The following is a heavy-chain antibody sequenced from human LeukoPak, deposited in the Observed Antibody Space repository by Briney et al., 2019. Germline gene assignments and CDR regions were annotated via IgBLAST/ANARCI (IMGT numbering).Heavy chain of an antibody. Sequence: PSETLSLTCTVSGGSISSYYWSWIRQPPGKGLEWIGYIYWTGGTNYNPSLKSRVTISVDTSKNQFSLKLSSVTAADTAVYYCARAYYYGSGSYSLRYYYYYYMDVWGKGTTVTVSS. CDR3: ARAYYYGSGSYSLRYYYYYYMDV. J-gene: IGHJ6*03. CDR2: IYWTGGT. D-gene: IGHD3-10*01. CDR1: GGSISSYY. V-gene: IGHV4-59*01.